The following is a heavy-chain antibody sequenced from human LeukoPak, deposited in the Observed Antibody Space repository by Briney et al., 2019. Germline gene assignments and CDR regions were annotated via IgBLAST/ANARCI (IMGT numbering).Heavy chain of an antibody. D-gene: IGHD2/OR15-2a*01. V-gene: IGHV4-59*01. Sequence: SETLSLTCTVSGGSIRSYSWGWIRQPPGKALEWIGYLYYSGSTDYNPSLRSRVTISSDTSKNQFSLRLSSVTAADTAVYYCAKDGREYSFDYWGQGSLVTVYS. J-gene: IGHJ4*02. CDR1: GGSIRSYS. CDR3: AKDGREYSFDY. CDR2: LYYSGST.